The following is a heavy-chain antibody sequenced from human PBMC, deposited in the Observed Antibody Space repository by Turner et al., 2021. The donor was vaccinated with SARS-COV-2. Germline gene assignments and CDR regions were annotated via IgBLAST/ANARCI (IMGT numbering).Heavy chain of an antibody. CDR1: VFTFSSYS. J-gene: IGHJ3*02. D-gene: IGHD3-22*01. V-gene: IGHV3-21*01. CDR2: IRSSSSYI. Sequence: EVQLVESGGGLVKPGGSLRLSCAASVFTFSSYSMNWVRQDPGKGREWVSCIRSSSSYIYYADSVKGRFTISRDNAKNAVYLQKNSLRAEDTAVYYCARWDNYYDSSGYYPDAFDIWGQGTMVTVSS. CDR3: ARWDNYYDSSGYYPDAFDI.